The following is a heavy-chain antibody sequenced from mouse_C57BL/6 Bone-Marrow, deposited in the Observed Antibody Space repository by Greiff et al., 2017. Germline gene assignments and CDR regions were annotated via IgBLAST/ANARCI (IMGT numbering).Heavy chain of an antibody. V-gene: IGHV1-26*01. Sequence: EVQLQQSGPELVKPGASVKISCKASGYTFTDYYMNWVKQSHGKSLEWIGDINPNNSGTSYNQKFKGKATLTVDKSSSTAYMELRSLTSEDSAVYYCARAYYGSPSWYFDVWGTGTTVTVSS. J-gene: IGHJ1*03. CDR3: ARAYYGSPSWYFDV. CDR2: INPNNSGT. CDR1: GYTFTDYY. D-gene: IGHD1-1*01.